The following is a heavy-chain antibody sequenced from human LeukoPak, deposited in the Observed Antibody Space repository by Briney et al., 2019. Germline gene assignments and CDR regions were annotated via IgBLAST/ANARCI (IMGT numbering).Heavy chain of an antibody. D-gene: IGHD1-26*01. CDR3: ARHDGAVTDFDS. CDR1: GYSFTNFW. V-gene: IGHV5-51*01. Sequence: GESLKISCKGSGYSFTNFWIGWVRQMPGKGLEWMGIIYPGDSDTNYSPSFQGHVTISADKSITTAYLQWSSLKASDTAMYYCARHDGAVTDFDSWGQGTLVTVSS. J-gene: IGHJ4*02. CDR2: IYPGDSDT.